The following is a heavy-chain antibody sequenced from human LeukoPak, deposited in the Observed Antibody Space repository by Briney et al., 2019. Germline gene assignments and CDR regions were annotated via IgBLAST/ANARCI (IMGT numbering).Heavy chain of an antibody. CDR2: ISSSSNYI. V-gene: IGHV3-21*01. CDR3: ARSASGSYYGKFCAFDI. J-gene: IGHJ3*02. CDR1: GFTFSSYS. Sequence: PGGSLRLSCTASGFTFSSYSMNWVRQAPGKGLEWVSSISSSSNYIYYADSVKGRFTISRDNAKISLYLQMNSLRAEDTALYYCARSASGSYYGKFCAFDIWGQGTMVTVSS. D-gene: IGHD1-26*01.